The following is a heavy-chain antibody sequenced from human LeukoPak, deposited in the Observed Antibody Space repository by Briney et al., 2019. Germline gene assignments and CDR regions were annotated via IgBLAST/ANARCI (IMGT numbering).Heavy chain of an antibody. CDR1: GFPFVDYA. V-gene: IGHV3-20*04. D-gene: IGHD3-16*01. Sequence: GGSLRRSCAASGFPFVDYALSWVRQAPGKGLEWVSGISWNGGITGYADSVKGPFTISRDNAKNSLYLQINSLRVEDTALYCCARDRSGSYGAAFDIWGQGTMVTVSS. CDR3: ARDRSGSYGAAFDI. CDR2: ISWNGGIT. J-gene: IGHJ3*02.